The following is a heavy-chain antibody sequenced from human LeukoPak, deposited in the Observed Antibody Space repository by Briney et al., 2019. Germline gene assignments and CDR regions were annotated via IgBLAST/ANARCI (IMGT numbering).Heavy chain of an antibody. Sequence: SETLSLTCAVYGGSFSGYYWSWIRQPPGKGLEWIGEINHSGSTNYNPSLKSRVTISVDTSKNQFSLKLSSVTAADTAVYYCARLYYDFWSGYYPFDYCGQGTLVTVSS. D-gene: IGHD3-3*01. J-gene: IGHJ4*02. CDR2: INHSGST. V-gene: IGHV4-34*01. CDR1: GGSFSGYY. CDR3: ARLYYDFWSGYYPFDY.